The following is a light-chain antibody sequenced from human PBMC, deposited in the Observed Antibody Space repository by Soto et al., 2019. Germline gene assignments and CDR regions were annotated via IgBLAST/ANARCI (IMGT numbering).Light chain of an antibody. CDR2: SNN. J-gene: IGLJ1*01. CDR3: AAWDDSLNVPVYV. Sequence: QSVLTQPPSASGTPGQRVTISCSGSSSNIGSNTVNWYQQLPGTAPKLLIYSNNQRPSGVPDRFSGSKSGTSASLAISGLQSKDEADFYCAAWDDSLNVPVYVFGTGTKVTVL. CDR1: SSNIGSNT. V-gene: IGLV1-44*01.